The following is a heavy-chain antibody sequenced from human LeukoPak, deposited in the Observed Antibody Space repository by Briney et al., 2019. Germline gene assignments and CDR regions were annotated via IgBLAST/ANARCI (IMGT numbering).Heavy chain of an antibody. CDR3: ARVRFLEWPAPMDV. D-gene: IGHD3-3*01. CDR1: GGSISSYY. V-gene: IGHV4-4*07. J-gene: IGHJ6*03. Sequence: SETLSLTCTVSGGSISSYYWSWIRQPAGKGLEWIGRIYTSGSTNYNPSLKSRVTMSVDTSKNQFSLKLSSGTAADTAVYYCARVRFLEWPAPMDVWGKGITVTVSS. CDR2: IYTSGST.